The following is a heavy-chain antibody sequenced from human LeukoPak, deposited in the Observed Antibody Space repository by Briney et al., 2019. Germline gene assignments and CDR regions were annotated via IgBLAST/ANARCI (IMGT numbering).Heavy chain of an antibody. J-gene: IGHJ4*02. CDR1: GYTFTGYY. V-gene: IGHV1-2*06. Sequence: ASVKVSCKASGYTFTGYYMHWVRQAPGQGLEWMGRINPNSGGTNYAQKFQGRVTMTRDTFISTAYMELSRLRSDDTAVYYCARGDFSGGYCYDYWGQGTLVTVSS. CDR3: ARGDFSGGYCYDY. D-gene: IGHD2-15*01. CDR2: INPNSGGT.